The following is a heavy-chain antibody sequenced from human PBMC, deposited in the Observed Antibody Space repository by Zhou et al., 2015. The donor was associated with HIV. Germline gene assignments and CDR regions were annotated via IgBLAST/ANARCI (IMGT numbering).Heavy chain of an antibody. CDR1: GYTFTSYD. CDR3: ARVAPKGGITIFGAHYYYGMDV. Sequence: QVQLVQSGAEVKKPGASVKVSCKASGYTFTSYDINWVRQATGQGLEWMGWMNPNSGNTGYAQKFQGRVTMTRNTSISTAYMELSSLRSEDTAVYYCARVAPKGGITIFGAHYYYGMDVWGQGTTVTVSS. CDR2: MNPNSGNT. D-gene: IGHD3-3*01. V-gene: IGHV1-8*01. J-gene: IGHJ6*02.